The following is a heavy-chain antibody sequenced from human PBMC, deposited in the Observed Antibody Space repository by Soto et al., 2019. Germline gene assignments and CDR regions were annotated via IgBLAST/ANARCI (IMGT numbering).Heavy chain of an antibody. J-gene: IGHJ6*02. CDR2: IYDSGST. D-gene: IGHD6-19*01. Sequence: SETLSLTCAVSGDSISRGGYSWTWIRQPPGKALEWIGNIYDSGSTSYNPSLKSRVTMSVDTSKNQFSLRSDDTAVYYCARKALAVGGLSYYGMDVWGPGTTVTVSS. CDR3: ARKALAVGGLSYYGMDV. CDR1: GDSISRGGYS. V-gene: IGHV4-30-2*01.